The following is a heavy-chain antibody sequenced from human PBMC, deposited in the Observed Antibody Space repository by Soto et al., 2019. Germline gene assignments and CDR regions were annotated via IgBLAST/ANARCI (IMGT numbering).Heavy chain of an antibody. CDR3: ARGGILRYFDWLLAKWFDP. V-gene: IGHV1-2*04. CDR2: INPNSGGT. Sequence: ASVKVSCKASGYTFTGYYMHWVRQAPGQGLEWMGWINPNSGGTNYAQKFQGWVTMTRDTSISTAYMELSRLRSDDTAVYYCARGGILRYFDWLLAKWFDPWGQGTLVTVSS. J-gene: IGHJ5*02. CDR1: GYTFTGYY. D-gene: IGHD3-9*01.